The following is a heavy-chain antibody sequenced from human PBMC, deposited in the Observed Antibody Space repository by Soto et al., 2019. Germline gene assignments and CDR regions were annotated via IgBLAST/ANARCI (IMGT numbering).Heavy chain of an antibody. D-gene: IGHD3-10*01. J-gene: IGHJ4*02. CDR2: IWYDGSNK. CDR3: ASGGWFGDGTLDY. CDR1: GFTFSSYG. V-gene: IGHV3-33*01. Sequence: QVQLVESGGGVVQPGRSLRLSCAASGFTFSSYGMHWVRQAPGKGLEWVAVIWYDGSNKYYADSVKGRFTISRDNSKNTLYLQMNSLRAEDTAVYYCASGGWFGDGTLDYWGQGTLVTVSS.